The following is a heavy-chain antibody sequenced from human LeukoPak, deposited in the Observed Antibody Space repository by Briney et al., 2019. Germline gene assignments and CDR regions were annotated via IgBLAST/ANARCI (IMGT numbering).Heavy chain of an antibody. CDR1: GFIFSTYG. Sequence: GGSLRLSCAASGFIFSTYGIHWVRQAPGKGLEWVATLNHYGGDKYYVDSVKGRFTISRDNAKSSLYLQMNSLRAEDTAVYYCVRGDFDFWGQGTLVTVSS. CDR2: LNHYGGDK. V-gene: IGHV3-7*04. J-gene: IGHJ4*02. CDR3: VRGDFDF.